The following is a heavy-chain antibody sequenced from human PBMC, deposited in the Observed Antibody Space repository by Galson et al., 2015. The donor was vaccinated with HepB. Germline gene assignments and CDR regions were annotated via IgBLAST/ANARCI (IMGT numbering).Heavy chain of an antibody. CDR2: IYWDDDK. J-gene: IGHJ4*02. CDR3: AHRPPGGVDILTGYDNDYFDY. V-gene: IGHV2-5*02. CDR1: GFSLSTSGVG. Sequence: PALVKPTQTLTLTCTFSGFSLSTSGVGVGWIRQPPGKALEWLALIYWDDDKRYSPSLKSRLTITKDTSKNQVVLTMTNMDPVDTATYYCAHRPPGGVDILTGYDNDYFDYWGQGTLVTVSS. D-gene: IGHD3-9*01.